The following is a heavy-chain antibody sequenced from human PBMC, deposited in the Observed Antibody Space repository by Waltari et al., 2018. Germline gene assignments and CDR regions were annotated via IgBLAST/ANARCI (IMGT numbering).Heavy chain of an antibody. CDR3: ARDTGYNYHFDS. CDR2: IYASGSASGST. V-gene: IGHV4-61*02. CDR1: GGSLSSDNYS. D-gene: IGHD1-1*01. Sequence: QVQLQESGPGLVKPSQTLSLTCTVSGGSLSSDNYSWTWIRQPAGKGLEWIGRIYASGSASGSTNYNPSLKSRVTISVDTSKNQFSLNLNSVTAADTAVYYCARDTGYNYHFDSWGQGTLVTVSS. J-gene: IGHJ4*02.